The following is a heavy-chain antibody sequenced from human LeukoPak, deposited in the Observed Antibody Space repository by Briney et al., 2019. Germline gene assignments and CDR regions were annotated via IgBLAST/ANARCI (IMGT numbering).Heavy chain of an antibody. V-gene: IGHV5-51*01. CDR1: GYSSTSYW. J-gene: IGHJ4*02. CDR2: IYPGDSDT. CDR3: ARPYSFLAVADYYFDY. D-gene: IGHD6-19*01. Sequence: GESLKISCKGSGYSSTSYWIGWVRQLPGKGLEWMGIIYPGDSDTRYSPSFQGQVTISADKSISTAYLQWSSLKASDTAMYYCARPYSFLAVADYYFDYWGQGTLVTVSS.